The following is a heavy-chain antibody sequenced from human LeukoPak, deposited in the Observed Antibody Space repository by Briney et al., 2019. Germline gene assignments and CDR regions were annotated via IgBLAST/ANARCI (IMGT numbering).Heavy chain of an antibody. Sequence: GGSLRLSCAASGFTFRSYGMHWVRQAPGKGLEWVAVIWSDGNTKYYADSVEGRFNISRDNSKNTLFLQMDSLRVEDTAVYFCAKQRRFREYFFDYWGQGTLVTVSS. J-gene: IGHJ4*02. V-gene: IGHV3-33*06. CDR1: GFTFRSYG. D-gene: IGHD2/OR15-2a*01. CDR2: IWSDGNTK. CDR3: AKQRRFREYFFDY.